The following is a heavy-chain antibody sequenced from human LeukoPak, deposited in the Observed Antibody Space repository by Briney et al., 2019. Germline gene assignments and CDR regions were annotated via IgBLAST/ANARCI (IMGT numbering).Heavy chain of an antibody. V-gene: IGHV4-61*01. CDR1: GGSVSSGSYY. CDR3: ARGEAAAGTCYFDY. D-gene: IGHD6-13*01. J-gene: IGHJ4*02. CDR2: IYYSGST. Sequence: SETLSLTCTVSGGSVSSGSYYWSWIRQPPGKGLEWIGYIYYSGSTNYNPSLKSRVTISVGTSKNQFSLKLSSVTAADTAVYYCARGEAAAGTCYFDYWGQGTLVTVSS.